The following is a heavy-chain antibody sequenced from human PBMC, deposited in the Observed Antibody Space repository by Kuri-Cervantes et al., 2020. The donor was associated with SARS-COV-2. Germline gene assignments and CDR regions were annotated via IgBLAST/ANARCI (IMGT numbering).Heavy chain of an antibody. J-gene: IGHJ6*03. V-gene: IGHV3-21*01. CDR1: GFTFSSYS. D-gene: IGHD3-3*01. Sequence: ESLKISCAASGFTFSSYSMNWVRQAPGKGLEWVSSISSSSSYIYYADSVKGRFTISRDNAKNSLYLQMNSLRAEDTAVYYCARILADYDFWSGYYMDVWGKGTAVTVSS. CDR2: ISSSSSYI. CDR3: ARILADYDFWSGYYMDV.